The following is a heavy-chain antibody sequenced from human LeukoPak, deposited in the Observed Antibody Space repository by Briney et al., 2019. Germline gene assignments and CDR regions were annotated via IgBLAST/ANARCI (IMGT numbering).Heavy chain of an antibody. J-gene: IGHJ3*02. D-gene: IGHD4-17*01. CDR1: GYTFTSYA. CDR3: ATRSTVTGPDAFDI. Sequence: GASVKVSCKASGYTFTSYAMHWVRQAPGQGLEWMGWINTGNGNTQYSQKLQDRVTITRDTSASTAYMELSSLTSEDTAVYYCATRSTVTGPDAFDIWGQGTMVTVSS. CDR2: INTGNGNT. V-gene: IGHV1-3*04.